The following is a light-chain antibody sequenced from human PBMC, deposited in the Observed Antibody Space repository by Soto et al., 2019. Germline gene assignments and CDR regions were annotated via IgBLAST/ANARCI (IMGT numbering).Light chain of an antibody. J-gene: IGLJ1*01. CDR1: SSDLGNYNR. CDR3: CSYTTSGTYV. Sequence: QSALTQSPSVSGSPGQSVAISCTGTSSDLGNYNRVSWYQQPPGTAPKLIIYEVTNRPSGVPDRFSGSKSGDTASLTISGLQAEDEADYYCCSYTTSGTYVFGTGTTVTVL. V-gene: IGLV2-18*02. CDR2: EVT.